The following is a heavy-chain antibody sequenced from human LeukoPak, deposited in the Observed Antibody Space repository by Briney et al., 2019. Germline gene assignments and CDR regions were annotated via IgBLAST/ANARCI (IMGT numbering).Heavy chain of an antibody. Sequence: SETLSLTCTVSGGSISSYYWSWIRQPAGKGLEWIGRIYTSGSTNYNPSLKSRVTMSVDTSKNQFSLKLSSVTAADTAVYYCARDSYSSGWYGYYYGMDVWGQGTTVTVSS. CDR3: ARDSYSSGWYGYYYGMDV. CDR2: IYTSGST. V-gene: IGHV4-4*07. D-gene: IGHD6-19*01. CDR1: GGSISSYY. J-gene: IGHJ6*02.